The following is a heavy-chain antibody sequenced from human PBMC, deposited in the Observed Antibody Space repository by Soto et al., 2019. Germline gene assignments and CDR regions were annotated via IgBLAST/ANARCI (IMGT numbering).Heavy chain of an antibody. D-gene: IGHD2-2*01. J-gene: IGHJ4*02. CDR2: INAGNGNT. V-gene: IGHV1-3*01. Sequence: ASVKVSCKASGYTFTSYAMHFVLQATGQRREGRGWINAGNGNTKYPQTFHGRVTIPRDPSASQAYLELSSLRSEETGVYYCARDMQAEYWGQGTLVTVSS. CDR1: GYTFTSYA. CDR3: ARDMQAEY.